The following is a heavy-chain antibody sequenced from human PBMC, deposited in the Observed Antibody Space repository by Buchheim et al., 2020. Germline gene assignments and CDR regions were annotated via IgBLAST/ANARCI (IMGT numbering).Heavy chain of an antibody. J-gene: IGHJ5*02. D-gene: IGHD6-13*01. V-gene: IGHV4-34*01. CDR2: INHSGST. CDR1: GGSFSGYY. Sequence: QVQLQQWGAGLLKPSETPSLTCAVYGGSFSGYYWSWIRQPPGKGLEWIGEINHSGSTNYNPSLKSRVTISVDTSKNQFSLKLSSVTAADTAVYYCARCGYSSSWYARWFDPWGQGTL. CDR3: ARCGYSSSWYARWFDP.